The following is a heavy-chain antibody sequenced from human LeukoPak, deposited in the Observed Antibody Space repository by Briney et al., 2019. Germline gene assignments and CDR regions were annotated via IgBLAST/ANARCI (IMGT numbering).Heavy chain of an antibody. V-gene: IGHV3-30-3*01. CDR1: GFTFSSYA. CDR2: ISYDGSDK. CDR3: ARDLSERYSIDY. J-gene: IGHJ4*02. Sequence: SGGSLRLSCVASGFTFSSYAIHWVRQAPGKGLEWVAFISYDGSDKRYAESVKGRITISRDNSKKTLYLQMHSLGPEDTAVYYCARDLSERYSIDYWGQGTLVTVSS. D-gene: IGHD1-14*01.